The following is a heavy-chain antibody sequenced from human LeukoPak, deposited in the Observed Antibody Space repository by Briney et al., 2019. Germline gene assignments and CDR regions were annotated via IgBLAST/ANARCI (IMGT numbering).Heavy chain of an antibody. CDR2: IIPIFGTA. V-gene: IGHV1-69*13. J-gene: IGHJ4*02. D-gene: IGHD2-2*01. CDR1: GGTFSSYA. CDR3: ARDEGYCSSTSCYLFDY. Sequence: SEKVSCKASGGTFSSYAISWVRQAPGQGLEWMGGIIPIFGTANYAQKFQGRVTITADESTSTAYMELSSLRSEDTAAYYCARDEGYCSSTSCYLFDYWGQGTLVTVSS.